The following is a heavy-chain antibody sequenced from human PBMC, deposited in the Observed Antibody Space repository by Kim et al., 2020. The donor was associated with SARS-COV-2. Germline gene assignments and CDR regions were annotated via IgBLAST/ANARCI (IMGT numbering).Heavy chain of an antibody. Sequence: GGSLRLSCVASGFTFEDYGMSWVRQAPGKGLEWVSGINRNSDSTGYVDSVKGRFTISRDNAKKSLYLQMNSLRAEDTAFYHCVRGYVGAPFDLWGQGIRVTVSS. CDR3: VRGYVGAPFDL. J-gene: IGHJ4*02. CDR2: INRNSDST. D-gene: IGHD3-10*01. V-gene: IGHV3-20*01. CDR1: GFTFEDYG.